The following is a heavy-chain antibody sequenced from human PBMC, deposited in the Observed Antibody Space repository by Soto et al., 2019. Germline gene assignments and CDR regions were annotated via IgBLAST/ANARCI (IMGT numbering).Heavy chain of an antibody. CDR1: GDTLSHYG. V-gene: IGHV1-69*13. D-gene: IGHD5-18*01. J-gene: IGHJ4*02. Sequence: GASVKVSCKASGDTLSHYGVSWVRQVPGKGLEWMGGTTAILGTRDYAQKFQGRMTITSDESTTTSYMELNSLTSDDTAVYYCAAGDSSDTGDHWGQGTLVTVSS. CDR3: AAGDSSDTGDH. CDR2: TTAILGTR.